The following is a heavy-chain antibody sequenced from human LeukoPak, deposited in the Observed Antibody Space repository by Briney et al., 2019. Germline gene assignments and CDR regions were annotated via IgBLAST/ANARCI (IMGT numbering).Heavy chain of an antibody. J-gene: IGHJ4*02. CDR1: GFTFSSSW. Sequence: GGSLRLSCVASGFTFSSSWMSWDRQAPGKGLEWVANIKQDGSEKSYVESVRGRFTISRDNAKNSLYLQLNSLRAEDTALYYCARDNPPDYWGQGTLVTVSS. CDR3: ARDNPPDY. CDR2: IKQDGSEK. V-gene: IGHV3-7*03.